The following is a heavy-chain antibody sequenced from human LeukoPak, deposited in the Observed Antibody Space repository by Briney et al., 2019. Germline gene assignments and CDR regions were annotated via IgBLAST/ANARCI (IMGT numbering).Heavy chain of an antibody. D-gene: IGHD3-22*01. V-gene: IGHV4-61*05. Sequence: SETLSLTCTVSGGSISSSSYYWGWIRQPPGKGLEWIGYIYYSGSTNYNPSLKSRVTISVDTSKNQFSLKLSSVTAADTAVYYCASHTYYYDSSGWGQGTLVTVSS. J-gene: IGHJ4*02. CDR3: ASHTYYYDSSG. CDR1: GGSISSSSYY. CDR2: IYYSGST.